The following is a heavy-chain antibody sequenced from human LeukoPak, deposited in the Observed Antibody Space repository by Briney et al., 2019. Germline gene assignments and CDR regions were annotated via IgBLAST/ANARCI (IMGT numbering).Heavy chain of an antibody. J-gene: IGHJ4*02. V-gene: IGHV1-69*05. D-gene: IGHD3-10*01. Sequence: ASVKVSCKASGGTFSSYAISWVRQAPGQGLEWMGGIIPIFGTANYAQKFQGRVTITTDESTSTAYMELSSLRSEDTAVYYCASRPYYYGSGQYYFDYWGQGTLVTVSS. CDR3: ASRPYYYGSGQYYFDY. CDR2: IIPIFGTA. CDR1: GGTFSSYA.